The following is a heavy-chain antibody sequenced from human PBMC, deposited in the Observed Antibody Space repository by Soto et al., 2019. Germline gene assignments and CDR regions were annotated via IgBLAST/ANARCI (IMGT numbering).Heavy chain of an antibody. CDR3: ARESRFLEWLSLNWFDP. CDR2: ISSSSSTI. D-gene: IGHD3-3*01. J-gene: IGHJ5*01. Sequence: SGGSLRLSCAASGFTFSSYSMNWVRQAPGKGLEWVSYISSSSSTIYYADSVKGRFTISRDNAKNSLYLQMNSLRDEDTAVYYCARESRFLEWLSLNWFDPWGQGTTVTVSS. V-gene: IGHV3-48*02. CDR1: GFTFSSYS.